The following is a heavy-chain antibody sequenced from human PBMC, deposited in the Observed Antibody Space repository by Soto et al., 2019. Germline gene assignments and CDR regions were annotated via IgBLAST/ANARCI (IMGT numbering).Heavy chain of an antibody. CDR2: ISGSGGST. J-gene: IGHJ4*02. CDR3: AKDPYSYGYLDY. CDR1: GFTFSSYA. Sequence: GGSLRLSCAASGFTFSSYAMSWVRPAPGKGLEWVSAISGSGGSTYYADSVKGRFTISRDNSKNTLYLQMNSLRAEDTAVYYCAKDPYSYGYLDYWGQGTLVPVSS. V-gene: IGHV3-23*01. D-gene: IGHD5-18*01.